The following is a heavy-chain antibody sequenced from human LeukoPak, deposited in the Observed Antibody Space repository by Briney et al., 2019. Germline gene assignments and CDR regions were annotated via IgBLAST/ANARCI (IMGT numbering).Heavy chain of an antibody. J-gene: IGHJ6*03. CDR1: DDSITMYY. V-gene: IGHV4-59*01. Sequence: SETLSLTCTVSDDSITMYYWTWIRQPPGKGPEWIGYVDHTGSTKFNPSLNGRVSISRDTSKNFFSLRLRSVTAADTAVYFCARGRVSSSTWYSTYYYFFYMDFWGKGTTVTVSS. CDR3: ARGRVSSSTWYSTYYYFFYMDF. D-gene: IGHD4-11*01. CDR2: VDHTGST.